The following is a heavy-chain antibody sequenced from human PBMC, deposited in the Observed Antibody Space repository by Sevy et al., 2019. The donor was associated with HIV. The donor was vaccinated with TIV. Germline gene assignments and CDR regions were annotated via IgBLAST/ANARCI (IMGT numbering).Heavy chain of an antibody. Sequence: ASVKVSCKASGYTFTSYGISWVRQAPGQGLEWMGWISAYNGNTNYAQKLQGRVTMTTDTSTSTAYMELRSLRSDDTAVYYGARDFGNYYDSSARQWFDPWGQGTLVTVSS. CDR3: ARDFGNYYDSSARQWFDP. V-gene: IGHV1-18*04. CDR2: ISAYNGNT. D-gene: IGHD3-22*01. CDR1: GYTFTSYG. J-gene: IGHJ5*02.